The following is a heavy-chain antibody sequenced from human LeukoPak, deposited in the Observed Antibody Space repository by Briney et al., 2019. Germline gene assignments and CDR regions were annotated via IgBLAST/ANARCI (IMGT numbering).Heavy chain of an antibody. D-gene: IGHD3-22*01. J-gene: IGHJ3*02. CDR3: ARDGRYYYDSSGYYDAFDI. CDR2: ISAYNGNT. CDR1: GYTFTSYG. V-gene: IGHV1-18*01. Sequence: ASVKVSCKASGYTFTSYGISWVRQAPGQGLEWMGWISAYNGNTNYAQKLQGRVTMTTDTSTSTAYMELRSLRSDDTAVYYCARDGRYYYDSSGYYDAFDIWGQGTMVTVSS.